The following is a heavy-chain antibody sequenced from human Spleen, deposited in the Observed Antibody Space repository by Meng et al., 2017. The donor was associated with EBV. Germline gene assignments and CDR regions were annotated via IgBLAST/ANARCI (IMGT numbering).Heavy chain of an antibody. V-gene: IGHV4-39*02. CDR3: ARDVRPLGDLGL. Sequence: QRPQQVSGPGLVQHSETLSLTCNVSVGSISGSSYYWGWIRQPPGKGLEWIGSIYFSGSTYRNPSFKSRLTVSVDTSNNQISLDLNSVTAADTAVYFCARDVRPLGDLGLWGQGTLVTVSS. D-gene: IGHD3-16*01. J-gene: IGHJ4*02. CDR2: IYFSGST. CDR1: VGSISGSSYY.